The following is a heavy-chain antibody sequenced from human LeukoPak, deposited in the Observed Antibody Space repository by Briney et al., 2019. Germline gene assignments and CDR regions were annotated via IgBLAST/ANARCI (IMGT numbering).Heavy chain of an antibody. Sequence: SETLSLTCTVSGGSISSYYWSWIRQPAGKGLEWIGRIYTSGSTNYNPSLKSRVTMSVDTSKNQFSLKLSSVTAAETAVYYCARDIAGDEYSSSSIYYYYYYMDVWGKGTTVTVSS. CDR2: IYTSGST. D-gene: IGHD6-6*01. J-gene: IGHJ6*03. CDR1: GGSISSYY. V-gene: IGHV4-4*07. CDR3: ARDIAGDEYSSSSIYYYYYYMDV.